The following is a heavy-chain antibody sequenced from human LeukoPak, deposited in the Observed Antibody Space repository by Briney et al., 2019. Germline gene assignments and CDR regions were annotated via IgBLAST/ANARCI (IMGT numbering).Heavy chain of an antibody. Sequence: GASVKVSCKASGYTFTSYGISWVRQAPGQGLEWMGWISAYNGNTNYAQKLQGRVTMTTDTSTSTAYMELRSLRSGDTAVYYCARDRLIAAAALFDYWGQGTLVTVSS. CDR3: ARDRLIAAAALFDY. D-gene: IGHD6-13*01. CDR1: GYTFTSYG. V-gene: IGHV1-18*01. CDR2: ISAYNGNT. J-gene: IGHJ4*02.